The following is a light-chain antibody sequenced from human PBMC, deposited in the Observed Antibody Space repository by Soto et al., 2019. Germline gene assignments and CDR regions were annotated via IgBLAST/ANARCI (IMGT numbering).Light chain of an antibody. V-gene: IGKV3-20*01. Sequence: EIVLTQSPGTLSLSPGERATLSCRASQSVSSSYLAWYQQKPGQAPRLLIYGASSRATGIPDRFSGSGSGTDFTLTISRLETEEFAVYYCQQYGSSQGPFGPGKNGDIK. CDR3: QQYGSSQGP. J-gene: IGKJ3*01. CDR2: GAS. CDR1: QSVSSSY.